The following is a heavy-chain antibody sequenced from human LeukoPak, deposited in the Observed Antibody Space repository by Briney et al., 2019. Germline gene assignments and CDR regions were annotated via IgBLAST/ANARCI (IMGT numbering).Heavy chain of an antibody. D-gene: IGHD6-13*01. CDR3: ARDRTAAWTDDAFDI. CDR2: ISTSGSTT. CDR1: GFTFTDYY. V-gene: IGHV3-11*04. Sequence: GGSLRLSCSAFGFTFTDYYIAWIRQAPGKGPEWISYISTSGSTTWYASSVKGRFTISRDNAKNSLYLQMNSLRAEDTAVYYCARDRTAAWTDDAFDIWGQGTMVTVSS. J-gene: IGHJ3*02.